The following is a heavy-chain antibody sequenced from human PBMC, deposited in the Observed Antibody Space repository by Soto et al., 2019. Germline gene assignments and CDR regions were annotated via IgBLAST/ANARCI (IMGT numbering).Heavy chain of an antibody. CDR3: AKEVAAGVHDYSCDGMYV. Sequence: EWVANIKQDGSEKYYVDSVKGRFTISRDNSKNTLYLQMNSLRAEDTAVYYCAKEVAAGVHDYSCDGMYVCGLGDAVPVS. J-gene: IGHJ6*02. V-gene: IGHV3-7*01. D-gene: IGHD6-13*01. CDR2: IKQDGSEK.